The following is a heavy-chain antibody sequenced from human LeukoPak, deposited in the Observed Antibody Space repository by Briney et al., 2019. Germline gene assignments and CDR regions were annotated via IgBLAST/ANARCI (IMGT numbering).Heavy chain of an antibody. D-gene: IGHD4-17*01. V-gene: IGHV1-2*02. CDR2: INPNSGGT. CDR1: GYTFTGYY. J-gene: IGHJ6*03. CDR3: VRNYGDYVAYYYYMDV. Sequence: ASVKVSCKASGYTFTGYYMHWVRQAPGQGLEWMGWINPNSGGTNYAQKFQGRVTMTRDTSISTAYMELSRLRSDDTAVYYCVRNYGDYVAYYYYMDVWGKGTTVTVSS.